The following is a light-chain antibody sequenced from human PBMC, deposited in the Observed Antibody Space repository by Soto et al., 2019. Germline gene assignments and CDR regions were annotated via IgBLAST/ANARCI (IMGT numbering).Light chain of an antibody. Sequence: EIVLTQSPGTLSLSPGERATLSCRASQSVSSNYLAWYQQKPGQAPRLLIYGASSRAPGIPDRFSGSGSGTNFTLTNSRLEGEDFALYFCQQYGSSPYTFGQGTKLEIK. CDR2: GAS. J-gene: IGKJ2*01. V-gene: IGKV3-20*01. CDR3: QQYGSSPYT. CDR1: QSVSSNY.